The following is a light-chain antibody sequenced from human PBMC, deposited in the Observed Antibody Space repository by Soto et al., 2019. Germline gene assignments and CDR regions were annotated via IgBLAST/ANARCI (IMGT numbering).Light chain of an antibody. J-gene: IGKJ1*01. CDR1: QSVTSN. Sequence: EIVMTQSPATLSVSPGERATLSCRASQSVTSNLAWYQQKPGRAPRLLIYGASTRATGIPARFSGSGSGTEFTLTISNLQSEDFATYYCQQYNSYSTFGQGTKVEIK. CDR3: QQYNSYST. CDR2: GAS. V-gene: IGKV3-15*01.